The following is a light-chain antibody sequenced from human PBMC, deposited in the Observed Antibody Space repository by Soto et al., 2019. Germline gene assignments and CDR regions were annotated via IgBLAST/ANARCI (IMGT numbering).Light chain of an antibody. Sequence: DLQVPPSPSSVSASVGDRVTITCRAGQDIGSWLTWYQHKPGKAPKLLISTASSLQSWVPSRCSGSGSGTEFTLTTTSLQPEDSATYYCQQRNSYPRTLGQGTKVDI. CDR3: QQRNSYPRT. V-gene: IGKV1D-12*01. CDR2: TAS. CDR1: QDIGSW. J-gene: IGKJ2*01.